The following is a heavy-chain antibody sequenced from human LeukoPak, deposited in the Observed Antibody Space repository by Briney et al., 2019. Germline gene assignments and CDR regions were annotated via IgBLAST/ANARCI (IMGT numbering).Heavy chain of an antibody. CDR2: ISGSGGST. V-gene: IGHV3-23*01. J-gene: IGHJ5*02. CDR1: GFTFSSYA. Sequence: PGGSLRLPCAASGFTFSSYAISWVRQAPGMGLEWVSSISGSGGSTYYADSVKDRFTISRDNSKNTLYLQMNSLRAEDTAVYYCAKVSPDWFDPWGQGTLVSVSS. CDR3: AKVSPDWFDP.